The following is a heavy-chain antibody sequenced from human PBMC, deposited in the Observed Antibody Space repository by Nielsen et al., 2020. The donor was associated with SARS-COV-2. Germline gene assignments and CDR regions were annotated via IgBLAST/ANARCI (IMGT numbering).Heavy chain of an antibody. CDR2: IYYSGDT. Sequence: LETLSLTCSAPGGSISGYYWSWTRQPPGKGLEWIGYIYYSGDTKYNPSLKSRVTISVDMSKNQFSLRLSSVTAADTAVYYCARDRHSSSPYGMGVWGQGTTVTVSS. CDR3: ARDRHSSSPYGMGV. D-gene: IGHD6-6*01. J-gene: IGHJ6*02. CDR1: GGSISGYY. V-gene: IGHV4-59*01.